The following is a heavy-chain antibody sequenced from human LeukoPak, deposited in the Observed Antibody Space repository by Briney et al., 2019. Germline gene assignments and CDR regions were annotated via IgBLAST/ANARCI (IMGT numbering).Heavy chain of an antibody. CDR3: ARQTDYGDYLFDY. Sequence: SETLSLTCTVSGGSISSYYWSWIRQPPGKGLGWIGYIYYSGSTNYNPSLKSRVTISVDTSKNQFSLKLSSVTAADTAVYYCARQTDYGDYLFDYWGQGTLVTVSS. J-gene: IGHJ4*02. CDR2: IYYSGST. D-gene: IGHD4-17*01. CDR1: GGSISSYY. V-gene: IGHV4-59*08.